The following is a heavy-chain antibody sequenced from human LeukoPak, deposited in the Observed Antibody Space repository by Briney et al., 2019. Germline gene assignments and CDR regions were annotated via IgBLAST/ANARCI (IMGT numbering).Heavy chain of an antibody. Sequence: SETLSLTCAVYGGSFSGYYWSWIRQPPGKGLEWIGEINHSGSTNYNPSLKSRVTISVGTSKNQFSLKLSSVTAADTAVYYCARVRANYAATDYWGQGTLVTVSS. V-gene: IGHV4-34*01. CDR2: INHSGST. J-gene: IGHJ4*02. CDR3: ARVRANYAATDY. CDR1: GGSFSGYY. D-gene: IGHD2-2*01.